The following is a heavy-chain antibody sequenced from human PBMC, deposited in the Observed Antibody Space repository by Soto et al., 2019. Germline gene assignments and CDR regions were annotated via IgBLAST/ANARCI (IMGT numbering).Heavy chain of an antibody. V-gene: IGHV1-46*01. CDR2: INPSGGST. CDR3: AFDYGDYWFDP. J-gene: IGHJ5*02. Sequence: GASVKVSCKASGDTFTSYYMHWVRQAPGQGLEWMGIINPSGGSTSYAQKFLGRVTMTRDTSTSTVYMELSSLRSEDTAVYYCAFDYGDYWFDPWGQGTLVTVSS. D-gene: IGHD4-17*01. CDR1: GDTFTSYY.